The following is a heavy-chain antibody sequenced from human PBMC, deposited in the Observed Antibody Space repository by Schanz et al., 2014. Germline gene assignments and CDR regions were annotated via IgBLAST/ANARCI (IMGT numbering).Heavy chain of an antibody. Sequence: QVQLQESGPGLVKPSQTLSLTCTVSGDSISSAYWSWIRQHPGKGLEWIGFISYSGSTYYNPSLKSRVTISVDTSKNQFSLNLSSATAADTAVYYCARDRGHGDLPGDIWGQGTMVTVSS. D-gene: IGHD4-17*01. CDR2: ISYSGST. CDR1: GDSISSAY. CDR3: ARDRGHGDLPGDI. V-gene: IGHV4-31*03. J-gene: IGHJ3*02.